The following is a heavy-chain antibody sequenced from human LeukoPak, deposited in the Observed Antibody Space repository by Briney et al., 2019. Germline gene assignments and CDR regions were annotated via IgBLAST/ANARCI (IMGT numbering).Heavy chain of an antibody. CDR1: GFTFSSFE. J-gene: IGHJ5*02. Sequence: GGSLRLSCAASGFTFSSFEMNWVRQAPGKGLEWVSYISSSGSTIYYADSVKGRFTISRDNAKNSLYLQMNSLRVEDTAVYYCAREWGYSHDPWGQGILVTVSS. CDR3: AREWGYSHDP. V-gene: IGHV3-48*03. CDR2: ISSSGSTI. D-gene: IGHD5-18*01.